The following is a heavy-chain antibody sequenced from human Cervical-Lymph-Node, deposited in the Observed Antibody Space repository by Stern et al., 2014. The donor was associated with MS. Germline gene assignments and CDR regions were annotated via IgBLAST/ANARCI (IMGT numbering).Heavy chain of an antibody. CDR1: GSPFSSYA. V-gene: IGHV1-69*06. CDR2: IIPIYPSS. CDR3: ATSRGYSGYDSIDY. Sequence: VHLVESGAEVKRPGSSLKVSCKASGSPFSSYAVSWVRQAPGQGLEWMGGIIPIYPSSNYGQRFQGRVTISADKSMTTVYMELSSLRSDDTAVYYCATSRGYSGYDSIDYWGQGTLVTVSS. D-gene: IGHD5-12*01. J-gene: IGHJ4*02.